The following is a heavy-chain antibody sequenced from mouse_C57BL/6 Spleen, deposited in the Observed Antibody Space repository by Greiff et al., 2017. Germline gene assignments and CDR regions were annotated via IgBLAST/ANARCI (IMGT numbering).Heavy chain of an antibody. V-gene: IGHV1-55*01. CDR1: GYTFTSYW. Sequence: QVQLQQPGAELVKPGASVKMSCKASGYTFTSYWITWVKQRPGQGLEWIGDIYPGTGSTNYNAKFKGKATLTVDTSSSAAYMHLSSLTFEESAVYYYARGGCCYAMDYWGQGTSVTVSS. J-gene: IGHJ4*01. CDR2: IYPGTGST. CDR3: ARGGCCYAMDY.